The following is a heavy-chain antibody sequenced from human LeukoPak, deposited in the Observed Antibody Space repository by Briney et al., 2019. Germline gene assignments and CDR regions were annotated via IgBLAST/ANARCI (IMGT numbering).Heavy chain of an antibody. Sequence: SETLSLTCTVSGGSISSYYWSWIRQPPGKGLEWIGYIYYSGSTNYNPSLKSRVTISVDTSKNQFSLKLSSVTAADTAVYYCARASNSNTVRDWRKVYDSSGYYHFDYWGQGTLVTVSS. CDR1: GGSISSYY. V-gene: IGHV4-59*01. D-gene: IGHD3-22*01. CDR3: ARASNSNTVRDWRKVYDSSGYYHFDY. J-gene: IGHJ4*02. CDR2: IYYSGST.